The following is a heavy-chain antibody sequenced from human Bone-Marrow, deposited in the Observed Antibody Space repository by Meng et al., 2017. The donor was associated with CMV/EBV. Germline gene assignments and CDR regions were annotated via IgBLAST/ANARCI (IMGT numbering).Heavy chain of an antibody. J-gene: IGHJ4*02. D-gene: IGHD5-24*01. CDR2: INPNSGGT. Sequence: ASVKVSCKASGYTFTSYDINWVRQAPGQGLEWMGWINPNSGGTNYAQKFQGRVTMTRDTSISTAYMELSRLRSDDTAVYYCARGWRDGYNYALFGYWGQGTLVTVSS. CDR1: GYTFTSYD. CDR3: ARGWRDGYNYALFGY. V-gene: IGHV1-2*02.